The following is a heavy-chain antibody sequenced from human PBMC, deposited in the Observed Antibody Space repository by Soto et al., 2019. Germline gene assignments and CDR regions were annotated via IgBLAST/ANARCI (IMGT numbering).Heavy chain of an antibody. CDR2: IYDSGNT. Sequence: QVQLQESGPGLVKPSQTLSLTCTVSGGSISDGAYYWSWIRQPPGKVLAWIGHIYDSGNTYNHPSLKSYLTISVDTTENHCSLTLISVTEADSAVYYCASGLSGEKVDQWGKGTLVTVSS. CDR1: GGSISDGAYY. V-gene: IGHV4-30-4*01. CDR3: ASGLSGEKVDQ. D-gene: IGHD2-21*01. J-gene: IGHJ4*02.